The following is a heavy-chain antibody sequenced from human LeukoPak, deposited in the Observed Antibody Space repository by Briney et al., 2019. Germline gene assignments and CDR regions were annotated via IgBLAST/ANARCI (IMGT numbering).Heavy chain of an antibody. CDR3: VRGNAFDI. V-gene: IGHV3-30*02. J-gene: IGHJ3*02. CDR1: GFTFSSYG. CDR2: IRYDGSNK. Sequence: GGSLRLSCAASGFTFSSYGMHWVRQAPGKGLEWVAFIRYDGSNKYYVDSVKGRFTISRDNSKNTMYLQMNSLRAEDTAVYYCVRGNAFDIWGQGTMVTVSS.